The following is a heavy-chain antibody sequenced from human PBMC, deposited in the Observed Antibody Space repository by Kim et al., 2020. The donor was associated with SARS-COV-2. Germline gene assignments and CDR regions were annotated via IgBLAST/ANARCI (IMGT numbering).Heavy chain of an antibody. V-gene: IGHV3-21*01. CDR2: ISSSSSYI. D-gene: IGHD1-26*01. J-gene: IGHJ4*02. CDR1: GFTFSSYS. Sequence: GGSLRLSCAASGFTFSSYSMNWVRQAPGKGLEWVSSISSSSSYIYYADSVKGRFTISRDNAKNSLYLQMNSLRAEDTAVYYCARDNSGSYPGLDYWGQGTLVTVSS. CDR3: ARDNSGSYPGLDY.